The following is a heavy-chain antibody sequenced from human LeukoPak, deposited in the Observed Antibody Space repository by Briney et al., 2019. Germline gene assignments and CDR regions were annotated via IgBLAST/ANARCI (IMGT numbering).Heavy chain of an antibody. Sequence: SGPTLVNPTQALTLTCTFSGFSLSTSGMCVSWVRQPPGKALEWLARHDWDDDKYYSTSLKTRLTISKDTSKNQVVLTMTNMDPVHTATYYCARMMGMVRGGTGYNWFDLWGQGTLVTVSS. V-gene: IGHV2-70*11. CDR2: HDWDDDK. CDR1: GFSLSTSGMC. J-gene: IGHJ5*02. CDR3: ARMMGMVRGGTGYNWFDL. D-gene: IGHD3-10*01.